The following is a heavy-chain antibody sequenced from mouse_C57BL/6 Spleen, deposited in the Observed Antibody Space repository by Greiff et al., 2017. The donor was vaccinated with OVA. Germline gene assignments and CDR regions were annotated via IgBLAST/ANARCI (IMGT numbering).Heavy chain of an antibody. CDR1: GFNIKDYY. J-gene: IGHJ2*01. V-gene: IGHV14-2*01. D-gene: IGHD2-4*01. CDR2: IDPEDGDT. CDR3: ARDDYDVDYFDY. Sequence: VHVKQSGAELVKPGASVKLSCTASGFNIKDYYMHWVKQRTEQGLEWIGRIDPEDGDTKYAPKFQGKATITADTSSNTAYLQLSSLTSEDTAVYYCARDDYDVDYFDYWGQGTTLTVSS.